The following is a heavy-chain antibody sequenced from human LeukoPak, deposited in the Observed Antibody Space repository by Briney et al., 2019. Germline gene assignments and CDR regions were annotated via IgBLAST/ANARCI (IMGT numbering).Heavy chain of an antibody. J-gene: IGHJ6*04. CDR3: THLAMDV. V-gene: IGHV3-15*01. CDR2: IKNKNDGGTT. Sequence: GGSLRLSCAASGFTFSNAWMSWVRQAPGKGLEWVGRIKNKNDGGTTDYAAPVKGRFTISRDDSKNTLYLQMNSLKTEDTAVYYCTHLAMDVRGKGTTVTVSS. CDR1: GFTFSNAW.